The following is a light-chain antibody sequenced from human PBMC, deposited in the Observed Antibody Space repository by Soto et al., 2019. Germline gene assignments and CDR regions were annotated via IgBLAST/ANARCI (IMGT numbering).Light chain of an antibody. CDR1: QSVSSN. Sequence: EIVRTQSPPTVAVSAGERATVSCRASQSVSSNLAWYQQKPGQAPRLLIYGASTRATGIPARFSGSGSGTEFTLTLSSLQSEDFAVYYCQQYNNWPRTFGQGTKVDIK. J-gene: IGKJ1*01. V-gene: IGKV3-15*01. CDR2: GAS. CDR3: QQYNNWPRT.